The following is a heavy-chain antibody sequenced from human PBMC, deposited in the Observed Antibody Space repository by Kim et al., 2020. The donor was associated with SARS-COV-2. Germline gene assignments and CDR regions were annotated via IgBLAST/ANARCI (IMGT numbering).Heavy chain of an antibody. V-gene: IGHV3-23*01. Sequence: YADSGKGRFTISRDNSKNTLYLQVNSPRGEDTAVYYCTKGSSSWYYFDYWGQGTLVTVSP. D-gene: IGHD6-13*01. J-gene: IGHJ4*02. CDR3: TKGSSSWYYFDY.